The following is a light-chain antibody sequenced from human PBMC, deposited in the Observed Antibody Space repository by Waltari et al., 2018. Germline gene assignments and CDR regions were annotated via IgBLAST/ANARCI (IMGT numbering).Light chain of an antibody. CDR2: GAS. J-gene: IGKJ5*01. V-gene: IGKV3-20*01. CDR3: QQYGSSPT. CDR1: QSVSSSH. Sequence: EIVLTQSPGTLSLSPGERATLSCRASQSVSSSHLAWYQQKPGQAPRLLIPGASSGATGIPDRFSGSGSGTDCTLTISRLEPEDFAVYYCQQYGSSPTFGQGTRLEIK.